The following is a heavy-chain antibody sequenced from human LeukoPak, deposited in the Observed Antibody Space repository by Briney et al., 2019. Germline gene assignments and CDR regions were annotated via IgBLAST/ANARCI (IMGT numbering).Heavy chain of an antibody. D-gene: IGHD4-23*01. V-gene: IGHV3-23*01. Sequence: SGRSLRLSCAASGFSFNNYAMNWVRQAPGKGLDWVSAVSYSGTDTYYADSVKGRFVISRDNSKKTVYLQMNSLRAEDTAVYYCAKGRGGNFFDYWGQGTLVTVSS. CDR2: VSYSGTDT. CDR3: AKGRGGNFFDY. J-gene: IGHJ4*02. CDR1: GFSFNNYA.